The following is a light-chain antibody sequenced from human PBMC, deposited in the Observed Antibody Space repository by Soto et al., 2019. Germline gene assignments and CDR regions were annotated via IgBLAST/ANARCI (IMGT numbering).Light chain of an antibody. CDR3: GLLDSSLSAYV. CDR1: SSNIGGNA. Sequence: QPLPRYLAPGSPSRGQKVTISCSGSSSNIGGNAVSWYQQLPGPEPKLLLDDDNKRPSAIPDRVSGAKSGTSATLGIPLYQPGGEADYYCGLLDSSLSAYVFGTEAKVTGL. V-gene: IGLV1-51*01. CDR2: DDN. J-gene: IGLJ1*01.